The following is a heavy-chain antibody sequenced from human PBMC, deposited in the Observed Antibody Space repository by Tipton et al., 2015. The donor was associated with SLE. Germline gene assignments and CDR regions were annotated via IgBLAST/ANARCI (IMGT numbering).Heavy chain of an antibody. CDR3: ARLYGDYFDY. V-gene: IGHV4-31*03. J-gene: IGHJ4*01. Sequence: TLSLTCNVSGPSISSGSYYWSWIRQHPGKGLEWIGYTYHTGGTYYNPSLKSRVTISIDTSKNQFSLKLSSVTAADTAVYYCARLYGDYFDYWGQGTLVTVSS. CDR1: GPSISSGSYY. CDR2: TYHTGGT. D-gene: IGHD4-17*01.